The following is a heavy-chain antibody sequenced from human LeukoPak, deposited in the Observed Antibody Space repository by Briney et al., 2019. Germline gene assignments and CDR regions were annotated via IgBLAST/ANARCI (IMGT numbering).Heavy chain of an antibody. CDR3: AVRWLQSTGGFDY. J-gene: IGHJ4*02. D-gene: IGHD5-24*01. Sequence: ASVKVSCKASGGTFSSYAISWVRQAPGQGLEWMGGIIPIFGTANYAQKFRGRVTITADESTSTAYMELSSLRSEDTAVYYCAVRWLQSTGGFDYWGQGTLVTVSS. V-gene: IGHV1-69*13. CDR1: GGTFSSYA. CDR2: IIPIFGTA.